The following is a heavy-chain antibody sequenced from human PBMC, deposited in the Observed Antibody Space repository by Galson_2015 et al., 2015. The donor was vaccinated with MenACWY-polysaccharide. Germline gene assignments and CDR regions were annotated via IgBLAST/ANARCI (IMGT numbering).Heavy chain of an antibody. D-gene: IGHD1-26*01. V-gene: IGHV1-18*01. Sequence: SVKVSCKASGYTFTSYGISWVRQAPGQGLEWMGWISAYNGNTNYAQKLQGRVTMTTDTSTSTAYMELRSLRSDDTAVYYCARDDWRGSLDLHAFDIWGQGTMVTVSS. CDR1: GYTFTSYG. CDR2: ISAYNGNT. CDR3: ARDDWRGSLDLHAFDI. J-gene: IGHJ3*02.